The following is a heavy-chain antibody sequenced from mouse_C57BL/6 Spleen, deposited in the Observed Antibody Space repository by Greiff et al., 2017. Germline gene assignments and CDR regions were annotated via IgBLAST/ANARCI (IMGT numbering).Heavy chain of an antibody. V-gene: IGHV5-9*01. D-gene: IGHD1-1*01. CDR1: GFTFSSYT. CDR2: ISGGGGNT. CDR3: ARQGDYYGPNYYAMDY. J-gene: IGHJ4*01. Sequence: DVMLVESGGGLVKPGGSLKLSCAASGFTFSSYTMSWVRQTPEKRLEWVATISGGGGNTYYPDSVKGRFTISRDNAKNTLYLQMSSLRSEDTALDYCARQGDYYGPNYYAMDYWGQGTSVTVSS.